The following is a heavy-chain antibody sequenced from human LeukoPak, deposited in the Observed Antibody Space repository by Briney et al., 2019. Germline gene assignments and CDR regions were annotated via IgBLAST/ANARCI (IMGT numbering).Heavy chain of an antibody. V-gene: IGHV1-18*01. CDR2: ISAYNGNT. CDR1: GYTFTNYG. J-gene: IGHJ4*02. CDR3: ARGQNWGPFDY. D-gene: IGHD7-27*01. Sequence: ASVKVSCKASGYTFTNYGVSWVRLAPGQGLEWMGWISAYNGNTNYAQKLQGRVTMTRDTSTSTVYMELSSLRSEDTAVYYCARGQNWGPFDYWGQGTLVTVSS.